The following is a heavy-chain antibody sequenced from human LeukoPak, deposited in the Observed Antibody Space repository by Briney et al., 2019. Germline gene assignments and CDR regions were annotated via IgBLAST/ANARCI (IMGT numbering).Heavy chain of an antibody. J-gene: IGHJ4*02. V-gene: IGHV4-34*01. CDR1: GGSFSDYY. CDR3: ASGDILTGYSN. CDR2: INHSGST. D-gene: IGHD3-9*01. Sequence: SETLSLTCGVYGGSFSDYYWSWIRQPPGKGLEWIGEINHSGSTNYNPSLKSRVTISVDTSKNQFSLKLSSVTAADTAVYYCASGDILTGYSNWGQGTLVTVSS.